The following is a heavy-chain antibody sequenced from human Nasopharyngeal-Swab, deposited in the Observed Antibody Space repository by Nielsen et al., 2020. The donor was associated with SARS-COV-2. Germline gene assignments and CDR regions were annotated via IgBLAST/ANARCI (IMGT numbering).Heavy chain of an antibody. V-gene: IGHV3-9*01. D-gene: IGHD6-13*01. CDR3: ARIGEYSSTWGGFDI. CDR1: GFPFDDYA. CDR2: ISWTSGNM. J-gene: IGHJ3*02. Sequence: SLKISCAASGFPFDDYAMHWVRQAPGKGLEWVSGISWTSGNMGFADSVKGRFTISRDNAKNSLYLQMSSLRADDTAFYHCARIGEYSSTWGGFDIWGQGTVVSVSS.